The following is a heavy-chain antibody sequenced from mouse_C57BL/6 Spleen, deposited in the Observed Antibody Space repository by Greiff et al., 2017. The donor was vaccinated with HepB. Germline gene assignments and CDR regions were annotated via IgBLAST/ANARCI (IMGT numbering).Heavy chain of an antibody. CDR2: IWSGGST. D-gene: IGHD2-4*01. V-gene: IGHV2-2*01. Sequence: VQVVESGPGLVQPSQSLSITCTVSGFSLTSYGVHWVRQSPGKGLEWLGVIWSGGSTDYNAAFISRLSISKDKSKSQVFFKMNSLQADDTAIYYCAIYYDYSFAYWGQGTLVTVSA. CDR3: AIYYDYSFAY. CDR1: GFSLTSYG. J-gene: IGHJ3*01.